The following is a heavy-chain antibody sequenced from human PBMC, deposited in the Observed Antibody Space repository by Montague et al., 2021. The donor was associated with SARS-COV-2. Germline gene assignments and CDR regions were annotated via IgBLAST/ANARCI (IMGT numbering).Heavy chain of an antibody. D-gene: IGHD1-1*01. CDR1: GDSVSSNSAT. CDR2: TYYRSKWYN. V-gene: IGHV6-1*01. Sequence: CAISGDSVSSNSATWNWVRQSPSRGLEWLGRTYYRSKWYNDYAVSVRGGVTINPDTSKNQFSLQLHSATPEDTAIYYCTSGREGNYDVMDVWGQGTTVTVSS. CDR3: TSGREGNYDVMDV. J-gene: IGHJ6*02.